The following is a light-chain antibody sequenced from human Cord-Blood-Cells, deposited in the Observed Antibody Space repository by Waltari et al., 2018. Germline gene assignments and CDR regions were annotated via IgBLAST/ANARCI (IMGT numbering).Light chain of an antibody. CDR2: WAS. V-gene: IGKV4-1*01. CDR1: QSVLYSSNNTNY. Sequence: DIVMTPSPDSLAVSLGQRATINCKSSQSVLYSSNNTNYLAWYQQKPGQPPKLLIYWASTRESGVPDRFSGSGSGTDFTLTISSLQAEDVAVYYCQQYYSTPYTFGQGTKLEIK. CDR3: QQYYSTPYT. J-gene: IGKJ2*01.